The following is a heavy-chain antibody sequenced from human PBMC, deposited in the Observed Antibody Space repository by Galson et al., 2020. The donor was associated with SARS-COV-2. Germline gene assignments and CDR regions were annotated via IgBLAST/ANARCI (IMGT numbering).Heavy chain of an antibody. CDR2: IFYTGNT. J-gene: IGHJ6*02. CDR3: ARDRVERYFDTATSNDNYLFIMDV. V-gene: IGHV4-31*03. Sequence: ASETLSLTYTVSGNSISRSYYFWSWVRRRPGKGLEWIGDIFYTGNTHYNPSLKSRIIMSVDTSKNQFSLTLNSVTAADTATYYCARDRVERYFDTATSNDNYLFIMDVWGPGTAVTVSS. D-gene: IGHD3-9*01. CDR1: GNSISRSYYF.